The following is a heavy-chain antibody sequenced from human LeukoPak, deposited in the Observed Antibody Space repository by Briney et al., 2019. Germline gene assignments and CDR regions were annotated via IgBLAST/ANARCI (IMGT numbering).Heavy chain of an antibody. J-gene: IGHJ6*02. CDR2: INWNGGST. V-gene: IGHV3-20*01. CDR3: ARGSEGSYSSSADYYYYYGMDV. D-gene: IGHD6-6*01. Sequence: GGSLRLSCAASGFTFDDYGMSWVRQAPGKGLEWVSGINWNGGSTGYADSVKGRFTISRDNAKNSLYLQMNSLRAEDTALYHRARGSEGSYSSSADYYYYYGMDVWGQGTTVTVSS. CDR1: GFTFDDYG.